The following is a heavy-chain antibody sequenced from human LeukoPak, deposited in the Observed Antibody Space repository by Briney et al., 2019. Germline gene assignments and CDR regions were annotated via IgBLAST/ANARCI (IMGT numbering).Heavy chain of an antibody. CDR3: ATDGGGYGSGTYPL. CDR2: IYHSGST. J-gene: IGHJ4*02. V-gene: IGHV4-4*02. Sequence: SETLSLTCAVSGGSISSSNWWSWVRQPPGKGLEWIGEIYHSGSTNYNPSLKSRVTISLDTSNNQFSLKLTSVTAADTAVYYCATDGGGYGSGTYPLWGQGTLVTVSS. D-gene: IGHD3-10*01. CDR1: GGSISSSNW.